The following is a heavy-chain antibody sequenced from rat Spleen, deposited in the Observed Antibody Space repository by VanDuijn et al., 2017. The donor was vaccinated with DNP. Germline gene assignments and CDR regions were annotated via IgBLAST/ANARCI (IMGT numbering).Heavy chain of an antibody. D-gene: IGHD1-4*01. CDR2: ISYDGTRT. CDR3: AKDGRAMDV. Sequence: EVQLVESGGGLVQPGRSLKLSCVASGFTFSDYAMAWVRQAPKKGLEWVATISYDGTRTYYRDSVKGRFTISRDNAKNTLYLQMESLRSEDTATYYCAKDGRAMDVWGQGTSVTVSS. CDR1: GFTFSDYA. J-gene: IGHJ4*01. V-gene: IGHV5-17*01.